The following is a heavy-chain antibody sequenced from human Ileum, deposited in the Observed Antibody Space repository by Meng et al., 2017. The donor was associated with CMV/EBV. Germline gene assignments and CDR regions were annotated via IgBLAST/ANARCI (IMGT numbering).Heavy chain of an antibody. V-gene: IGHV4-61*01. CDR2: IYYSGST. D-gene: IGHD6-13*01. J-gene: IGHJ4*02. Sequence: TVSGGSVSSGSYYWSWIRQPPGKGLEWIGYIYYSGSTNYNPSLKSRVTISVDTSKNQFSLKLSSVTAADTAVYYCARYEQQLVLGFVYWGQGTLVTVSS. CDR1: GGSVSSGSYY. CDR3: ARYEQQLVLGFVY.